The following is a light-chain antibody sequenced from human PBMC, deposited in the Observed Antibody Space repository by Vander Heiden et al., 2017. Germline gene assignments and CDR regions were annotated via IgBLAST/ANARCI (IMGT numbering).Light chain of an antibody. J-gene: IGKJ4*01. CDR1: QSVSSY. V-gene: IGKV3-11*01. CDR3: QQRLT. Sequence: EIVLTQSPATLSLSPGERATLSCRASQSVSSYLAGYQQKPGQAPRLLIYEASNRATGIQDRFSGSGSGTGFTRTISSIEPEDFAGDDCQQRLTFGGGTKVEIK. CDR2: EAS.